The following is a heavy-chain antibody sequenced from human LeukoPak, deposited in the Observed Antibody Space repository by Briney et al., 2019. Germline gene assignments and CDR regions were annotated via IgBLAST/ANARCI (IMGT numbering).Heavy chain of an antibody. V-gene: IGHV3-23*01. CDR1: GFIFTDDS. J-gene: IGHJ4*02. Sequence: PGGSLRLSCAASGFIFTDDSMNWVRQAPGKGLEWVSGISENGGTTFYADSVKGRFIITRDKSKNTLYMQMNSLRGEDTAVYYCAKDYGPNQLVFFDSWGQGTLVTVSS. CDR3: AKDYGPNQLVFFDS. D-gene: IGHD2-2*01. CDR2: ISENGGTT.